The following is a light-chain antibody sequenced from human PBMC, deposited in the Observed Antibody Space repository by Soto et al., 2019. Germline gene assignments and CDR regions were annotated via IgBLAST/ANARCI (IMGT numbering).Light chain of an antibody. CDR2: AAS. CDR1: QGICSS. V-gene: IGKV1-9*01. CDR3: QQVNSYPVT. J-gene: IGKJ1*01. Sequence: DIQLTQSPSFLSASVGDRLTITCRASQGICSSLGWYQQRPGKAPKLLIYAASTLQSGVPSRFSGSGSGTEFTLTISSLQSEDLGTYYCQQVNSYPVTFGQGTKVEIK.